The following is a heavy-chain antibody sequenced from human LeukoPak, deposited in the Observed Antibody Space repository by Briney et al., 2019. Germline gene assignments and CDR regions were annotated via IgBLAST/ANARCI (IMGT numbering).Heavy chain of an antibody. CDR2: IYHSGST. V-gene: IGHV4-38-2*02. Sequence: SETLSLTCTVSGYSISSGYYWGWIRQPPGKGLEWIGSIYHSGSTYYNPSLKSRVTISVDTSKNQFSLKLSSVTAADTAVYYCARDLYYDFWSGYQPLVYWGQGTLVTVSS. D-gene: IGHD3-3*01. CDR1: GYSISSGYY. CDR3: ARDLYYDFWSGYQPLVY. J-gene: IGHJ4*02.